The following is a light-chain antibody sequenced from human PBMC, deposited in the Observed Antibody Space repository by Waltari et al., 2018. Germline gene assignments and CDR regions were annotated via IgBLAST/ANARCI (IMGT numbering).Light chain of an antibody. Sequence: QSALTQPASVSGSPGQSITISCTGTSSDVGGYNYVSWYQQHPGKVPKLLIFDVSHRPSVVSNRSSGSKSGNTASLTISGLQAEDESDYYCCSFTSRSTWVFGGGTKLTVL. CDR3: CSFTSRSTWV. CDR2: DVS. CDR1: SSDVGGYNY. J-gene: IGLJ3*02. V-gene: IGLV2-14*01.